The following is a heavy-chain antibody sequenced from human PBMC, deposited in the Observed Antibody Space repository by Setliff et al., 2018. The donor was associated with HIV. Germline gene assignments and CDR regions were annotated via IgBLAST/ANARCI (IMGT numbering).Heavy chain of an antibody. CDR3: ARGTRSSFNWFDP. D-gene: IGHD6-6*01. V-gene: IGHV4-31*03. J-gene: IGHJ5*02. Sequence: KPSETLSLTCTVSGGSISSGGFYWNWIRQHPGKGLEWIGHVYYSGTTSYNPSLKSRVSISVDTSNNQFSLKLSSVTAADTAMYYCARGTRSSFNWFDPWGQGTLVTVSS. CDR1: GGSISSGGFY. CDR2: VYYSGTT.